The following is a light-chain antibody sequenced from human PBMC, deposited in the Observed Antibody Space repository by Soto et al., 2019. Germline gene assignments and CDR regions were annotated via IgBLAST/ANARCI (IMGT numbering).Light chain of an antibody. CDR3: QQYNNWPRT. Sequence: EIVVTQSPATLSVSPGERATLSCRASQSVSSNLAWYQQKPGQAPRLLIYGGSTRATGIPARFSGSGSGTEFTLTISSLQSEDFAVYYCQQYNNWPRTFGQGTKVEIK. CDR2: GGS. CDR1: QSVSSN. J-gene: IGKJ1*01. V-gene: IGKV3-15*01.